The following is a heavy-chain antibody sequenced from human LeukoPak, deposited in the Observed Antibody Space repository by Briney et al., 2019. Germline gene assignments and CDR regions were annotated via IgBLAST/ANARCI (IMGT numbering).Heavy chain of an antibody. Sequence: GASVKFSRKASGGTFSSYAISWVRQARGQGLEWMGRIIPILGIANYAQKFQGRVTITADKSTSTAYMELSSLRSEDTAVYYCARDRGDGYNAVDYWGQGTLVTVSS. CDR1: GGTFSSYA. V-gene: IGHV1-69*04. CDR3: ARDRGDGYNAVDY. J-gene: IGHJ4*02. CDR2: IIPILGIA. D-gene: IGHD5-24*01.